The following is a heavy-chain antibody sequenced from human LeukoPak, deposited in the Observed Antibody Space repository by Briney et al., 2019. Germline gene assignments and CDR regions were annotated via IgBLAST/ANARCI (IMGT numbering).Heavy chain of an antibody. CDR2: IYHSGGA. CDR1: GGSISGGDYF. V-gene: IGHV4-30-4*01. Sequence: SETLSLTCTVSGGSISGGDYFWSWVRQPPGMGLEWIGYIYHSGGAHYNPSLKSPASISVDTSKNQFSLELRSVTAADTAVYYCAREVTAQTPSADAFDLWGQGTIVTVSS. CDR3: AREVTAQTPSADAFDL. J-gene: IGHJ3*01. D-gene: IGHD2-21*02.